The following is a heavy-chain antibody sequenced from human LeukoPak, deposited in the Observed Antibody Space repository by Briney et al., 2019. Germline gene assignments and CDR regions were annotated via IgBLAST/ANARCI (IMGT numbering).Heavy chain of an antibody. CDR1: NGSFSAYY. J-gene: IGHJ6*03. Sequence: SETLSLTYAVYNGSFSAYYWRSIRQPPGKWREWIGEIIQRGSTNNHPSLKSRLTLSVDTSKTQFSLRLSSVTAADTAVYYCARVWYYDSGTYSDLYYYYYMDVCGKGTTVTVPS. CDR2: IIQRGST. V-gene: IGHV4-34*12. D-gene: IGHD3-10*01. CDR3: ARVWYYDSGTYSDLYYYYYMDV.